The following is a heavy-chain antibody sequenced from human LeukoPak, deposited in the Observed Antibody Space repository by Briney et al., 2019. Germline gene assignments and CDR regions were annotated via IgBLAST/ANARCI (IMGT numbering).Heavy chain of an antibody. CDR1: GGTFSSYA. D-gene: IGHD1-26*01. CDR2: IIPIFGIA. V-gene: IGHV1-69*04. Sequence: SVKVSCKASGGTFSSYAISWVRQAHGQGLEWMGRIIPIFGIASYAQKFQGRVTITADKSTSTAYMELSSLRSEDTAVYYCARGARVSGSPLVNYFDYWGQGTLVTVSS. CDR3: ARGARVSGSPLVNYFDY. J-gene: IGHJ4*02.